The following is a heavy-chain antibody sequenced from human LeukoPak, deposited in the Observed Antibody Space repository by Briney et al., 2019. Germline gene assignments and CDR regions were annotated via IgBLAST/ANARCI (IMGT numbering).Heavy chain of an antibody. CDR3: ARDIGIVGATRYYYYGMDV. CDR2: ISAYNGNT. Sequence: ASVKVSCKASGYTFTSYGISWVRQAPGQGLAWMGWISAYNGNTNYAQKLQGRVTMTTDTSTSTAYMELRNLRSDDTAVYYCARDIGIVGATRYYYYGMDVWGQGTTVTVSS. V-gene: IGHV1-18*01. D-gene: IGHD1-26*01. J-gene: IGHJ6*02. CDR1: GYTFTSYG.